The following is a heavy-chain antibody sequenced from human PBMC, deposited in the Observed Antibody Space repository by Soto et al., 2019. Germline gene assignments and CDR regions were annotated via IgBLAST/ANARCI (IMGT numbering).Heavy chain of an antibody. V-gene: IGHV4-39*01. J-gene: IGHJ5*02. CDR2: FRYSGST. D-gene: IGHD3-10*01. Sequence: QLQLQESGPGLVKLSETLSLTCTVSGGSLSTSSYSWSWIRQPPGKGLEWIGIFRYSGSTYHNSSLESRVTLSVYTSKNQSSLQLSSVTAADAAVYSCVRLCPTNYYGSGIGWFDPWGQGPLVTVSS. CDR1: GGSLSTSSYS. CDR3: VRLCPTNYYGSGIGWFDP.